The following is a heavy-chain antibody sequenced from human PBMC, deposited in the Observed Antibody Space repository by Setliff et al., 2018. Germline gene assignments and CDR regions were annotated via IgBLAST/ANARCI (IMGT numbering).Heavy chain of an antibody. D-gene: IGHD2-2*01. Sequence: SETLSLTCNVSGGSVSSTSHYWGWIRQPPGKGMEWIGSVYYSGYTYYNPSLQSRVTISVDMSKNQFSLKLTSVTAADTAVYYCARTHCTTTSCFYFHYWGQGTVVTVSS. CDR3: ARTHCTTTSCFYFHY. CDR1: GGSVSSTSHY. V-gene: IGHV4-39*07. CDR2: VYYSGYT. J-gene: IGHJ4*02.